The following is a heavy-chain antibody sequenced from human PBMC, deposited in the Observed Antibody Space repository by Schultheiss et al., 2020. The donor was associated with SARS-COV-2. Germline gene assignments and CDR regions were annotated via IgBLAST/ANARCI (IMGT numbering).Heavy chain of an antibody. Sequence: GSLRLSCAASGFTFSSYWMHWVRQAPGKGLVWIGSIYYSGSTYYNPSLKSRVTISVDTSKNQFSLKLSSVTAADTAVYYCARGQNPGTNWFDPWGQGTLVTVSS. J-gene: IGHJ5*02. D-gene: IGHD1-1*01. CDR3: ARGQNPGTNWFDP. CDR2: IYYSGST. V-gene: IGHV4-39*07. CDR1: GFTFSSYW.